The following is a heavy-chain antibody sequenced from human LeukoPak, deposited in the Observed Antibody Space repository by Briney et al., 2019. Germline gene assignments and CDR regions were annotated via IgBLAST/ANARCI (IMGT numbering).Heavy chain of an antibody. Sequence: SVKVSCKASGFTXTNSAMQGVRQARGQRLDWVGWMVVASGNTKYAQKFQERVTITRDMSTSTAYMELSSLRPEDTAVYYCAAAPIEMQQRGFDYWGQGTLVTVSS. J-gene: IGHJ4*02. CDR3: AAAPIEMQQRGFDY. D-gene: IGHD5-24*01. CDR2: MVVASGNT. V-gene: IGHV1-58*02. CDR1: GFTXTNSA.